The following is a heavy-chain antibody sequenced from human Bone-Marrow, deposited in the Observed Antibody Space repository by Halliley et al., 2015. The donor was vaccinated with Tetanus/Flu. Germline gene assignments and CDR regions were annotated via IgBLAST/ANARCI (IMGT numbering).Heavy chain of an antibody. D-gene: IGHD2-15*01. J-gene: IGHJ6*01. CDR2: SFDGSNK. CDR3: AKDRCSTNHCSFYYYGMDV. Sequence: SFDGSNKYYPDSGKGRFSISRDNSKKTLYLQMNSLRTEDTAVYYCAKDRCSTNHCSFYYYGMDVWGQGTTVTVSS. V-gene: IGHV3-30*18.